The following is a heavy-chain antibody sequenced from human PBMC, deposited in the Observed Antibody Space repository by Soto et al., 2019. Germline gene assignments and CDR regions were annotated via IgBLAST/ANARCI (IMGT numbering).Heavy chain of an antibody. CDR3: SIVLGEPRGTWFLGFDY. D-gene: IGHD3-16*01. Sequence: PSETLSLTCTVSGNSIYHYSCFWGWIPQAPGKVQEWSGSIHSSGTTTCNPTLQYRVTITIATSKNQLFLALTSRTAADTAIYYWSIVLGEPRGTWFLGFDYWGQGSQVTAPS. V-gene: IGHV4-39*01. CDR1: GNSIYHYSCF. CDR2: IHSSGTT. J-gene: IGHJ4*02.